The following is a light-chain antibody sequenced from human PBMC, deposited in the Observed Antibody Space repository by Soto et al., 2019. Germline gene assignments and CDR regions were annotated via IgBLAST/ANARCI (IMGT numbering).Light chain of an antibody. Sequence: EIVLTQSPATLASFPGDRVTLSCSASQYINTRFAWYQHRPGQAPRLLIYQTSIRAAGIPSRFSASGTVTDFTLAISYVQPEDFAVYYCHQRQSWPRTFGQGTTVDI. CDR1: QYINTR. V-gene: IGKV3-11*01. J-gene: IGKJ1*01. CDR3: HQRQSWPRT. CDR2: QTS.